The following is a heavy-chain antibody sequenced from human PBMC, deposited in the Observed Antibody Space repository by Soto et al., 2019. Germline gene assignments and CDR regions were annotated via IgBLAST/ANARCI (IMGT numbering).Heavy chain of an antibody. V-gene: IGHV3-49*04. CDR3: AKDFSTSRLGFDY. Sequence: GGSLRLSCSTSGFTFGDFALSWVRQAPGRGLEWVGIIRGKTYGGTTEYAASVKGRFTISKDDSNSVAYLQMDSLKAEDTAMYYCAKDFSTSRLGFDYWGLGTLVTVSS. J-gene: IGHJ4*02. CDR2: IRGKTYGGTT. CDR1: GFTFGDFA.